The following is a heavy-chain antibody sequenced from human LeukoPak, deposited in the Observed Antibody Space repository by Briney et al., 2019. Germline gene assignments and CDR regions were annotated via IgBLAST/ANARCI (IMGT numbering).Heavy chain of an antibody. Sequence: GSLRLSCAASGFNFSNYWMSWVRQTPGKGLEWVAHINRDGSEKYYVDSVEGQFTISRDNAKNSLFLQMNSLRVEDTAVYYCARRRGYSYGRNNYYFDYWGQGTLVTVSS. D-gene: IGHD5-18*01. CDR3: ARRRGYSYGRNNYYFDY. CDR1: GFNFSNYW. V-gene: IGHV3-7*03. J-gene: IGHJ4*02. CDR2: INRDGSEK.